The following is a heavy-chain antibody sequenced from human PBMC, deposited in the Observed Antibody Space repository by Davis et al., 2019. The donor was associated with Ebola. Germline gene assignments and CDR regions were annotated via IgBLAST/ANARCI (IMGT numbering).Heavy chain of an antibody. D-gene: IGHD3-9*01. CDR1: GFTFGIFK. V-gene: IGHV3-48*02. J-gene: IGHJ4*02. CDR3: ASRFDDSDGGL. Sequence: PGGSLRLSCAASGFTFGIFKMHWVRQAPGKGLEWVASVRGSGATIYYADSIKGRFTISRDNAKNSLFLQMNSLKDEDTAVYYCASRFDDSDGGLWGQGTPVTVSS. CDR2: VRGSGATI.